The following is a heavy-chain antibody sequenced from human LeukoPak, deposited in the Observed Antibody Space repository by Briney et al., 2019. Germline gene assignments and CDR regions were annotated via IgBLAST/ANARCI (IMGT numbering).Heavy chain of an antibody. Sequence: PGGSLRLSCAASGFTFDDYAMHWVRQAPGKGLEWVSGINWNSGRVGYADSVKGRFTISRDNAKNSLYLQMNSLRAEDTALYYCAKDLSSRSAFDYWGQGTLVTVSS. D-gene: IGHD2-2*01. V-gene: IGHV3-9*01. CDR2: INWNSGRV. CDR1: GFTFDDYA. J-gene: IGHJ4*02. CDR3: AKDLSSRSAFDY.